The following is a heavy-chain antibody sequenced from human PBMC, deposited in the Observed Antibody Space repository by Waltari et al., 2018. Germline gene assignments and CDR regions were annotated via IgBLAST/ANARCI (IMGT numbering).Heavy chain of an antibody. CDR2: IIPTFCTA. V-gene: IGHV1-69*12. Sequence: QVQLVQSGAEVKKPGSSVKVSCKASGGNFSSYAISWVRQATGQGLEWMGGIIPTFCTANYAQKFQCRVTITADESTSTAYMELSSLRSEDTAVYYCARALAHGELTDTFDYWGQGTLVTVSS. J-gene: IGHJ4*02. CDR3: ARALAHGELTDTFDY. D-gene: IGHD3-10*01. CDR1: GGNFSSYA.